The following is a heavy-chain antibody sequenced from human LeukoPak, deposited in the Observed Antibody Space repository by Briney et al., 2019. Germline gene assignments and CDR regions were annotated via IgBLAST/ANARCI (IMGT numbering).Heavy chain of an antibody. J-gene: IGHJ4*02. D-gene: IGHD3-10*01. V-gene: IGHV4-39*07. CDR1: GGSISSSSYY. Sequence: SETLSLTCTVSGGSISSSSYYWGWIRQPPGKGLEWIGSIYYSGSTYYNPSLESRVTISVDTSKNQFSLKLSSVTAADTAVYYCASATYYYGSGSYFDYWGQGTLVTVSS. CDR3: ASATYYYGSGSYFDY. CDR2: IYYSGST.